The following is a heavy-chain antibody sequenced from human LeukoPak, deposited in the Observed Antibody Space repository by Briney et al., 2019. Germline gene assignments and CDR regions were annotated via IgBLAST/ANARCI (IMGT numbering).Heavy chain of an antibody. CDR2: ISSSGSTI. J-gene: IGHJ4*02. Sequence: GGSLRLSCAASGFTFSSYEMTWVRQAPGKGLEWVSYISSSGSTIYYADSVKGRFTISRDNAKNSLYLQMNSLRAEDTAVYYCARERGGSYSFDYWGQGTLVTVSS. CDR3: ARERGGSYSFDY. V-gene: IGHV3-48*03. D-gene: IGHD1-26*01. CDR1: GFTFSSYE.